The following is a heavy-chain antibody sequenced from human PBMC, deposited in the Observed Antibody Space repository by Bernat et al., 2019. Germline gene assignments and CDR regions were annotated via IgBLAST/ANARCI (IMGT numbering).Heavy chain of an antibody. CDR1: GFTFSSYG. J-gene: IGHJ5*02. D-gene: IGHD3-9*01. CDR3: AKVSESHDILTGYRDNWFDP. V-gene: IGHV3-30*18. Sequence: QVQLVESGGGVVQPGRSLRLSCAASGFTFSSYGMHWVRQAPGKGLEWVAVISYDGSNKYYADSVKGRFTISRDDSKNTLYLQMNSLRAEDTAVYYCAKVSESHDILTGYRDNWFDPWGQGTLVTVSS. CDR2: ISYDGSNK.